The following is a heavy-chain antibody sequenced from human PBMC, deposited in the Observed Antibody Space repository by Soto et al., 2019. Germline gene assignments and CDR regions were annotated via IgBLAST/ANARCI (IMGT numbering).Heavy chain of an antibody. V-gene: IGHV4-34*01. Sequence: SETLSLTCAVYGGSFSGYYWSWIRQPPGKGLEWIGEINHSGSTNYNPSLKSRVTISVHTSKNQFSLKLSSVTAADTAVYYCARDSRYCSGGSCYSDAFDIWGQGTMVTVSS. CDR1: GGSFSGYY. CDR2: INHSGST. D-gene: IGHD2-15*01. CDR3: ARDSRYCSGGSCYSDAFDI. J-gene: IGHJ3*02.